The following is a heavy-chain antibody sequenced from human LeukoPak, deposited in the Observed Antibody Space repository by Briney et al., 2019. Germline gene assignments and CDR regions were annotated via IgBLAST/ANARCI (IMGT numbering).Heavy chain of an antibody. CDR1: GGTFSSYA. CDR2: IIPIFGTA. D-gene: IGHD6-13*01. J-gene: IGHJ6*03. CDR3: ASIGQQLTSSRYYYYYMDV. V-gene: IGHV1-69*13. Sequence: ASVKVSCKASGGTFSSYAISWVRQAPGQGLEWMGGIIPIFGTANYAQKFQGRVTITADESTSTAYMELSSLRSEDTAVYYCASIGQQLTSSRYYYYYMDVWGKGTTVTVSS.